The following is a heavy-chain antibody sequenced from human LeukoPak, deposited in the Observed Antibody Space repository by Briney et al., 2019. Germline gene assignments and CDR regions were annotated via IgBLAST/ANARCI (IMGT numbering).Heavy chain of an antibody. J-gene: IGHJ5*02. CDR2: INPNSGDT. CDR1: GYTFTDYY. CDR3: ARVSVAGTFIWFDP. V-gene: IGHV1-2*02. D-gene: IGHD6-19*01. Sequence: ASVKVSCKASGYTFTDYYIHWAREAPGQGLEWMGWINPNSGDTNYAQKFRGRVTMTRDTSISTADMELSRLGSDDTAVYYCARVSVAGTFIWFDPWGQGTLVTVSS.